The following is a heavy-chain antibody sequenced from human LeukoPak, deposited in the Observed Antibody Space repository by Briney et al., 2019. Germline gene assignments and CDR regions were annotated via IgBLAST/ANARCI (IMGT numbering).Heavy chain of an antibody. CDR2: IKKDGSEK. CDR3: AKYEGNSSGYFDY. J-gene: IGHJ4*02. Sequence: PGGSLRLSCAASGFTFSRYWMSWVRQAPGKGLEWVANIKKDGSEKYYVDSVKGRFTISRDNSKNTLYLQMNSLRAEDTAVYYCAKYEGNSSGYFDYWGQGTLVTVSS. D-gene: IGHD2-15*01. V-gene: IGHV3-7*05. CDR1: GFTFSRYW.